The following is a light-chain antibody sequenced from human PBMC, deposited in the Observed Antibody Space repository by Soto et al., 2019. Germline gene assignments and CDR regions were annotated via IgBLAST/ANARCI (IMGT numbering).Light chain of an antibody. V-gene: IGKV1-5*01. Sequence: DIQMTQSTSTLSATVGNRVTITCRAGQSIRTWLAWYQQKPGKAPKLLIYDASSLKSGVPSRFSGGGSGTEFTLTISSLQPDDFTTYYCQQYNTNPWTFGQGTKVDIK. J-gene: IGKJ1*01. CDR3: QQYNTNPWT. CDR1: QSIRTW. CDR2: DAS.